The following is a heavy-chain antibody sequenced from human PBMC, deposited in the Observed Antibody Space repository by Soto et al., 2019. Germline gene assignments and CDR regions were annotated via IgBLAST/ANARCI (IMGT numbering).Heavy chain of an antibody. D-gene: IGHD2-2*01. CDR3: AKLPHLRYCSSTSCYARDAFDI. V-gene: IGHV3-30*18. Sequence: GGSLRLSCAASGFTFSSYGMHWVRQAPGKGLEWVAVISYDGSNKYYADSVKGRFTISRDNSKNTLYLKMNSLRAEDTAVYYCAKLPHLRYCSSTSCYARDAFDIWGQGTMVTVSS. J-gene: IGHJ3*02. CDR2: ISYDGSNK. CDR1: GFTFSSYG.